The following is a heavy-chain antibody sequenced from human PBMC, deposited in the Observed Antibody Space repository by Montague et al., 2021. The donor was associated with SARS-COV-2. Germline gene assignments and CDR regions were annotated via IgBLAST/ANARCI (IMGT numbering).Heavy chain of an antibody. J-gene: IGHJ4*02. CDR2: TDWDDDK. Sequence: PALVKPTQTLTLTCTFPGFSLSTSGMCVSWIRQPPGKALEWLALTDWDDDKYYSTSLKTRLTISKDTSKNQVVLTMTNMDPVDTATYYCARTYYYGSGSYYTYSFDYWGQGTLVTVSS. CDR1: GFSLSTSGMC. V-gene: IGHV2-70*01. D-gene: IGHD3-10*01. CDR3: ARTYYYGSGSYYTYSFDY.